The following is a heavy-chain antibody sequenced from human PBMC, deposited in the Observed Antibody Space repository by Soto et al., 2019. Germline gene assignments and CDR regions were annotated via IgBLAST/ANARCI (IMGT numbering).Heavy chain of an antibody. CDR3: AKDRSTMRWCDR. J-gene: IGHJ5*02. D-gene: IGHD1-1*01. CDR2: VQMSGTT. CDR1: GASVRSYH. V-gene: IGHV4-4*07. Sequence: PSETLSLTCAVSGASVRSYHWSWIRQAAGKGLEWIGRVQMSGTTNYNPSLKTRVTMSLDTSKNEVSLRMTSVTAADTAVYFCAKDRSTMRWCDRWGQGSLVAVAS.